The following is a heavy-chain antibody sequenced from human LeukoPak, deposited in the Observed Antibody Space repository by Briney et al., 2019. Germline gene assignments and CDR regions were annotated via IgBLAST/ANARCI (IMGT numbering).Heavy chain of an antibody. D-gene: IGHD1-26*01. CDR2: IYHSVST. V-gene: IGHV4-59*01. Sequence: SETLSLTCTVSGGSIIGYYWSWIRQPPGEGLEWIGYIYHSVSTNYNPSLTSRVTISVDTSKNQFSLKLTSVTAADTALYYCARASDSGNYYYFDYWGQGTLVTVSS. J-gene: IGHJ4*02. CDR3: ARASDSGNYYYFDY. CDR1: GGSIIGYY.